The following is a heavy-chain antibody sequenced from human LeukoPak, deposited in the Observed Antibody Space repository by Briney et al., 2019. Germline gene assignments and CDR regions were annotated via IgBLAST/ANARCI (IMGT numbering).Heavy chain of an antibody. J-gene: IGHJ3*01. CDR2: IDTSGNTI. V-gene: IGHV3-48*01. Sequence: GGSLRLSCAASGFTFTPYTTHWVRQAPGEGLESVSYIDTSGNTIYYADSVEGRFTISRDNAEKSLYLQMNSLRAEDTAVYYCTRDRAAGAFDVWGQGTMVTVSS. D-gene: IGHD2-15*01. CDR3: TRDRAAGAFDV. CDR1: GFTFTPYT.